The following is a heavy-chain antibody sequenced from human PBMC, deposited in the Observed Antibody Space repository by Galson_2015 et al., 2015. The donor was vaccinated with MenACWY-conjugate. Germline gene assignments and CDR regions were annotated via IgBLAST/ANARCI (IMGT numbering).Heavy chain of an antibody. CDR3: ARASSYCSGGSCYSSNYYYYGMDV. D-gene: IGHD2-15*01. CDR1: GYIFVNYY. V-gene: IGHV1-46*01. Sequence: SVKVSCKASGYIFVNYYMHWVRQAPGQGLECVGVINPNLDITNYAQKFQGRVTMTRDTSTSTVYMEVSSLRSEDTAVYYCARASSYCSGGSCYSSNYYYYGMDVWGKGTTVTVSS. CDR2: INPNLDIT. J-gene: IGHJ6*04.